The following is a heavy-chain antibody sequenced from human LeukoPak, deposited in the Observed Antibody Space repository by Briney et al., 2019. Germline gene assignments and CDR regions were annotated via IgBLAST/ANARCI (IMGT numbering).Heavy chain of an antibody. J-gene: IGHJ4*02. CDR1: GFTFSSYA. CDR3: FLSPPAAIRRKTPREYSSSSGVIYYFDY. V-gene: IGHV3-23*01. D-gene: IGHD6-6*01. Sequence: GGSLRLSCAASGFTFSSYAMSWVRQAPGKGLEWVSTITDSGGSTYYADSVKGRFTISRDNSNNTLYLQMNSLRAEDTAVYYCFLSPPAAIRRKTPREYSSSSGVIYYFDYWGQGTLVTISS. CDR2: ITDSGGST.